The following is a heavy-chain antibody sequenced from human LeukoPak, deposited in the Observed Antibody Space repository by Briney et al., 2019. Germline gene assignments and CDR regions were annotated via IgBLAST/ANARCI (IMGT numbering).Heavy chain of an antibody. V-gene: IGHV3-33*01. Sequence: PGRPLTLSCAASGFTFSSYGMHWVRQAPGKGLEWVAVIWYDGSNKYYADSVKGRFTISRDNSKNTLYLQMNSLRAEDTAVYYCARSNRLLPFDYWGQGTLVTVSS. CDR1: GFTFSSYG. J-gene: IGHJ4*02. D-gene: IGHD3-10*01. CDR2: IWYDGSNK. CDR3: ARSNRLLPFDY.